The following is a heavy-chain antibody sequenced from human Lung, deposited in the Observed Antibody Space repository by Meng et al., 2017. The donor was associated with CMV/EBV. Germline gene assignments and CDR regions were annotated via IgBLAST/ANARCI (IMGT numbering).Heavy chain of an antibody. D-gene: IGHD5-12*01. V-gene: IGHV3-23*01. J-gene: IGHJ5*02. Sequence: GGSLRLXCVASGFTFSDFAMTWVRQAPGKGLEWVSTITGSGDSTYLADSVKGRFTISRVNSKNTLYLQMSSLRADDTAIYYCAKDLAKTKRGFRYVLDWFDPWXQGTLVTVSS. CDR2: ITGSGDST. CDR1: GFTFSDFA. CDR3: AKDLAKTKRGFRYVLDWFDP.